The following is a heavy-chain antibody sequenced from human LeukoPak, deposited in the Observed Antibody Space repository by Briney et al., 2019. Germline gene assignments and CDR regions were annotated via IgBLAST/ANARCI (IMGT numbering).Heavy chain of an antibody. CDR1: GYSFTSYW. CDR3: ARRLSSSTYDYDSSGYQFDI. Sequence: GESLKISCKGSGYSFTSYWIGWVRQMPGKGLEWMGIIYPGDSDTRYSPSFQGQVTISADKSISTAYLQWSSLKASDTAMYYCARRLSSSTYDYDSSGYQFDIWGQGTMVTVSS. V-gene: IGHV5-51*01. D-gene: IGHD3-22*01. CDR2: IYPGDSDT. J-gene: IGHJ3*02.